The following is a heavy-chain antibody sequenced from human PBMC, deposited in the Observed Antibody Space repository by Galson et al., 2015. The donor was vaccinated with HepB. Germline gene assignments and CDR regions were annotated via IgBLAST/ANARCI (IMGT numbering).Heavy chain of an antibody. V-gene: IGHV3-66*02. CDR2: IYGGGDT. Sequence: SLRLSCAASGFSISGYSMTWVRQAPGKGLEWVSLIYGGGDTTYADSVRGRFTISRDLSKSTLYVQMTSLTTEDTAVYYCASSSDPTRNWHFDLWGRGTLVIVSS. CDR1: GFSISGYS. CDR3: ASSSDPTRNWHFDL. J-gene: IGHJ2*01. D-gene: IGHD6-19*01.